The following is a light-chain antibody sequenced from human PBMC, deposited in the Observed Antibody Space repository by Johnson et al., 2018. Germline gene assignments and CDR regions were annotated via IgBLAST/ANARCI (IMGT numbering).Light chain of an antibody. Sequence: QSVLTQPPSVSAAPGQKVTISCSGSSSNIGNNYVSWYQQLPGTAPKLLIYENNKRPSGIPDRFSGSKSGTYATLGITGIQTGDEDDYYCGTWDSSLSAGNVFGTGTKVTVL. J-gene: IGLJ1*01. CDR3: GTWDSSLSAGNV. CDR1: SSNIGNNY. V-gene: IGLV1-51*02. CDR2: ENN.